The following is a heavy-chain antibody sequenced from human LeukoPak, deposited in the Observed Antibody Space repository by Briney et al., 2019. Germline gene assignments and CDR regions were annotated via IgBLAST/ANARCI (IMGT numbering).Heavy chain of an antibody. J-gene: IGHJ4*02. CDR3: ARVVYYYDSSGLYYFDY. Sequence: ASVKVSCKASGGTFSSYAISWVRQAPGQGLEWMGGIIPIFGTANYAQKFQGRVTITADKSTSTAYMELSSLRSEDTAVYYCARVVYYYDSSGLYYFDYWGQGTLVTVSS. D-gene: IGHD3-22*01. V-gene: IGHV1-69*06. CDR2: IIPIFGTA. CDR1: GGTFSSYA.